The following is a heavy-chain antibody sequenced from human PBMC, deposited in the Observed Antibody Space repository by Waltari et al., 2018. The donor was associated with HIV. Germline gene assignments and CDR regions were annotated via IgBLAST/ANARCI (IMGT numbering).Heavy chain of an antibody. CDR1: GFTFTNYA. V-gene: IGHV3-23*04. Sequence: EVQLVESGGGLVQPGGSLRLSCAASGFTFTNYAMNCVRQAPGNGLEWVSVISGSGGSTYYADSVKVRFTISRDNSKNTLYLQMNSLRAEDTAVYYCAKDDSTGSSGYYPFHYWGQGTLITVSS. J-gene: IGHJ4*02. CDR3: AKDDSTGSSGYYPFHY. CDR2: ISGSGGST. D-gene: IGHD3-22*01.